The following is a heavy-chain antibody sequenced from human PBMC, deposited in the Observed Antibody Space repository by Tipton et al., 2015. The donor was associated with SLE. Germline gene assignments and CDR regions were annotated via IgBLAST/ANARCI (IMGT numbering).Heavy chain of an antibody. Sequence: TLSLTCTVSGGSISSSSYYRGWIRQPPGKGLEWLRSIYYSGSTYYNPSLKSRTTISVDTSKNQFSLKLSSVTAADTAVYYCARLGYSSSFGYWGQGTLVTVSS. CDR3: ARLGYSSSFGY. V-gene: IGHV4-39*07. J-gene: IGHJ4*02. CDR1: GGSISSSSYY. CDR2: IYYSGST. D-gene: IGHD6-13*01.